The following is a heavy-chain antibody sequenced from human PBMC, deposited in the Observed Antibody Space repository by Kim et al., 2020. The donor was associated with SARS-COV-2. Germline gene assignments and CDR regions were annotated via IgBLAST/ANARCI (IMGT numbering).Heavy chain of an antibody. CDR2: ISGSGGST. CDR3: ANYDSSGYAVLKYFQH. D-gene: IGHD3-22*01. J-gene: IGHJ1*01. CDR1: GFTFSSYA. Sequence: GGSLRLSCAASGFTFSSYAMSWVRQAPGKGLEWVSAISGSGGSTYYADSVKGRFTISRDTSKNTLYLQMNSLRAEDTAVYYCANYDSSGYAVLKYFQHWGQGTLVTVSS. V-gene: IGHV3-23*01.